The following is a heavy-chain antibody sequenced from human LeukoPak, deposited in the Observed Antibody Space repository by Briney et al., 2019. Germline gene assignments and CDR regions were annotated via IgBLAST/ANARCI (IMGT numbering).Heavy chain of an antibody. J-gene: IGHJ4*02. D-gene: IGHD5-12*01. CDR3: ARERVVRGYSGYDFDY. CDR2: LGLDGSNK. CDR1: GFTFSIYG. Sequence: PGRSLRLSCAASGFTFSIYGMQWVRQAPGKGLEWVAVLGLDGSNKYYADSVKGRFTIYRDNAKSTLYLQMNSLSAEDTAVYYCARERVVRGYSGYDFDYWGQGTLVTVSS. V-gene: IGHV3-33*01.